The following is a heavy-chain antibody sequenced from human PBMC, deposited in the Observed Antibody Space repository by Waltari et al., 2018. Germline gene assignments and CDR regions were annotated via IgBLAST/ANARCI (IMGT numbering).Heavy chain of an antibody. CDR2: INIYGVFR. Sequence: EVQLVEAGGDLVQPGGSLRLSCAASGFTFSDYWLHWVRQVPGKGLGWVERINIYGVFRSYEDSVKGRFTISRDNSKNMVYLQMNSLRIEDTAVYYCARKGGRGYPYGPFYYDYWGQGTLVTVSS. CDR1: GFTFSDYW. D-gene: IGHD5-18*01. J-gene: IGHJ4*02. CDR3: ARKGGRGYPYGPFYYDY. V-gene: IGHV3-74*01.